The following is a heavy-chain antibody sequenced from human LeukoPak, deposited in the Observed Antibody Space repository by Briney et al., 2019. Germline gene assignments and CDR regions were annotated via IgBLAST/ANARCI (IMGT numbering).Heavy chain of an antibody. CDR2: IRYDGSNK. J-gene: IGHJ4*02. CDR1: GFTFSSYG. CDR3: AKDFRGYSCGYFFDY. Sequence: GGSLRLSCAASGFTFSSYGMHWVRQAPGKGLEWVAFIRYDGSNKYYADSVKGRFTISRDNSKNTLYLQMDSLRAEDTAVYYCAKDFRGYSCGYFFDYWGQGTLVTVSS. D-gene: IGHD5-18*01. V-gene: IGHV3-30*02.